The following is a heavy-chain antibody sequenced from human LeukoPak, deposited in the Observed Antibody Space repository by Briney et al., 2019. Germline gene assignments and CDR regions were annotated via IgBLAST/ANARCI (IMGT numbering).Heavy chain of an antibody. Sequence: GGSLRLSCSASGFTFSAYAMYWVRQAPGKGLEYVSGISSNGGSSFYADSVKGRFTISRDNSKNTLYLQMSSLRAEDAAVYYCVKITSVTGGDCWGQGTRLTVSS. CDR1: GFTFSAYA. V-gene: IGHV3-64D*09. CDR3: VKITSVTGGDC. D-gene: IGHD1-1*01. J-gene: IGHJ4*02. CDR2: ISSNGGSS.